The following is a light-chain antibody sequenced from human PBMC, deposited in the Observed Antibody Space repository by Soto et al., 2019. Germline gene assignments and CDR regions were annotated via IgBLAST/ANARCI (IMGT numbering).Light chain of an antibody. CDR3: QQYGSSPPQT. V-gene: IGKV3D-20*01. J-gene: IGKJ1*01. CDR2: DAS. Sequence: EIVLTQSPATLFLSPGERATLSCGASQSVSNNYLAWYQQKPGLAPRLLIFDASRRATGIPDRFSGSGSGTDFTLTISRLEPEDFAVYYCQQYGSSPPQTFGQGTKVEI. CDR1: QSVSNNY.